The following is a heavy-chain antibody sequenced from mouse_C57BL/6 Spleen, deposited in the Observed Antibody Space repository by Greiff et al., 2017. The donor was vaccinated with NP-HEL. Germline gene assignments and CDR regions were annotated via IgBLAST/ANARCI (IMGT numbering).Heavy chain of an antibody. CDR1: GYTFTSYW. Sequence: QVQLKESGAELVKPGASVKLSCKASGYTFTSYWMHWVKQRPGRGLEWIGRIDPNSGGTKYNEKFKSKATLTVDKPSSTAYMQLSSLTSEDSAVYYCARELGRGYYAMDYWGQGTSVTVSS. V-gene: IGHV1-72*01. CDR2: IDPNSGGT. D-gene: IGHD4-1*01. J-gene: IGHJ4*01. CDR3: ARELGRGYYAMDY.